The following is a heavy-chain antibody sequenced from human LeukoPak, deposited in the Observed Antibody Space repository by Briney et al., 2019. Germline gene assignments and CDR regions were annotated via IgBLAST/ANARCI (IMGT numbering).Heavy chain of an antibody. CDR2: IHSDGSST. D-gene: IGHD5-12*01. CDR1: GFTFSSYW. Sequence: PGGSLGLSCAASGFTFSSYWMHWVRQAPGKGLVWVSRIHSDGSSTTYADSVKGRFTISRDNAKNTLYLQMNSLRADDTAVYFCARPSGPARGSGYPFDYWGQGTLVTVSS. CDR3: ARPSGPARGSGYPFDY. V-gene: IGHV3-74*01. J-gene: IGHJ4*02.